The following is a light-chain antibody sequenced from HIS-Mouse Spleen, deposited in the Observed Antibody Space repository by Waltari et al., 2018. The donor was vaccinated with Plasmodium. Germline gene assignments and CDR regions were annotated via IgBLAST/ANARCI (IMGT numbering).Light chain of an antibody. V-gene: IGLV1-44*01. CDR1: SSTIGSTT. CDR3: AAWDDSLNGVV. CDR2: SNH. Sequence: QSVLPQPPSASGTPGPRATLSSSGSSSTIGSTTVHWYQQPPGTAPKLLIYSNHQRPSGVPDRFSGSKSGTSASLAISGLQSEDEADYYCAAWDDSLNGVVFGGGTKLTVL. J-gene: IGLJ2*01.